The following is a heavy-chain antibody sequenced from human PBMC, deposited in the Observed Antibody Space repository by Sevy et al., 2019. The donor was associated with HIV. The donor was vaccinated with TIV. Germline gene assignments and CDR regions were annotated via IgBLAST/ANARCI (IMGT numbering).Heavy chain of an antibody. Sequence: ASVKVSCKASGGTFSSYAISWVRQAPGQGLEWMGGIIPIFGTANYGQKFQGRVTITADKSTSTAYMELSSLRSEDTAVYYCAGGPVAGTLVYNYYYMDVRGKGTTVTVSS. CDR2: IIPIFGTA. CDR1: GGTFSSYA. V-gene: IGHV1-69*06. CDR3: AGGPVAGTLVYNYYYMDV. J-gene: IGHJ6*03. D-gene: IGHD6-19*01.